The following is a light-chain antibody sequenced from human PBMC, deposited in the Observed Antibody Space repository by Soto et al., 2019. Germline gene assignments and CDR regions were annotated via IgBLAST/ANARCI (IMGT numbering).Light chain of an antibody. V-gene: IGLV2-11*01. CDR2: DVT. CDR3: CSYAGSYTLV. Sequence: QSALTQPRSVSGSPGQSVTISCTGTSSDVGGYDYVSWYQHHPGEAPKLMIYDVTKRPSGVPDRLSGSKSGNTASLTISGLQAEDEADYYCCSYAGSYTLVFGGWTKVTVL. J-gene: IGLJ3*02. CDR1: SSDVGGYDY.